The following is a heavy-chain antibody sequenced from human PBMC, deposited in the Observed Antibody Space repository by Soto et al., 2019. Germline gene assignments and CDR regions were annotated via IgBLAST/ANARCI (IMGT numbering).Heavy chain of an antibody. CDR1: GFTFSSYA. D-gene: IGHD2-15*01. Sequence: QVQVVESGGGVVQPGRALRLSCAASGFTFSSYAMHWVRQAPGKGLEWVAIISYDGSDKYYADSVKGRFTISRDNSKNPRYRQRNALRPGETLVYSLARAGRLLHLDYGAREPWSPSPQ. CDR3: ARAGRLLHLDY. CDR2: ISYDGSDK. J-gene: IGHJ4*02. V-gene: IGHV3-30*04.